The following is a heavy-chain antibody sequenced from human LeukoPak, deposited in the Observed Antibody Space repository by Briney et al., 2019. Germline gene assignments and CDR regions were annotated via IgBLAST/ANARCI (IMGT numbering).Heavy chain of an antibody. Sequence: GGSLRLSCAASGFTFSSYWMSWVRQAPGKGLEWVANIKQDGSEKYYVDSVKGRFTISRDNAKNSLYLHMDSLRPEDTAVYYCARGAYSSGWAYFDHWGQGTLVTVSS. CDR3: ARGAYSSGWAYFDH. D-gene: IGHD6-19*01. J-gene: IGHJ4*02. CDR1: GFTFSSYW. V-gene: IGHV3-7*01. CDR2: IKQDGSEK.